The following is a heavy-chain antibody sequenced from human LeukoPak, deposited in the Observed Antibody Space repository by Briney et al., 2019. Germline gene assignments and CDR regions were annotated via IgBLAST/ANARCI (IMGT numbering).Heavy chain of an antibody. CDR1: GGSFSGYY. CDR3: ARESRIVEGDGYYMDV. D-gene: IGHD1-26*01. J-gene: IGHJ6*03. CDR2: IYLSRGT. Sequence: PSETLSLTCAVYGGSFSGYYWSWIRQPAGKGLEWIGRIYLSRGTDYNPSLMSRVIMSLDTSKNQFSLQLTSVTAADTAVYYCARESRIVEGDGYYMDVWGKGTTVTISS. V-gene: IGHV4-4*07.